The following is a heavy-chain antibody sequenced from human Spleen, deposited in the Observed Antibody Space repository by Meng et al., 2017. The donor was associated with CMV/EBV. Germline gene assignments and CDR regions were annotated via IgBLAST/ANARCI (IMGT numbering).Heavy chain of an antibody. CDR1: GFTFSSYS. CDR2: ISSSSSYI. V-gene: IGHV3-21*01. J-gene: IGHJ4*02. D-gene: IGHD1-26*01. Sequence: GESLKISCAASGFTFSSYSMNWVRQAPGKGLEWVSSISSSSSYIYYADSVKGRFTISRDNAKNSLYLQMNSLRAADTAVYYCARDIGDYWGQGTLVTVSS. CDR3: ARDIGDY.